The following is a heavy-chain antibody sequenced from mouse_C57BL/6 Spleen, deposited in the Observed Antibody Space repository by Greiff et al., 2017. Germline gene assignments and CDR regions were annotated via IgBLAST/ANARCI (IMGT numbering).Heavy chain of an antibody. CDR1: GYSFTGYY. CDR2: INPSTGGT. CDR3: ARSGDFDY. Sequence: VQLQQSGPELVKPGASVKISCKASGYSFTGYYMNWVKQSPEKSLEWIREINPSTGGTTYNQKFKAKATLTVDKSSSTAYMQLKSLTSEDSAVYYCARSGDFDYWGQGTTLTVSS. J-gene: IGHJ2*01. V-gene: IGHV1-42*01. D-gene: IGHD3-1*01.